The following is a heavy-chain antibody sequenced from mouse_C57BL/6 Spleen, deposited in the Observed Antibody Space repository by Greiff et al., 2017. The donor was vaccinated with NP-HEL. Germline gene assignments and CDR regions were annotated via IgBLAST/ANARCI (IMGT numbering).Heavy chain of an antibody. CDR3: ARRGTYYAMDY. V-gene: IGHV1-26*01. CDR2: INPNNGGT. Sequence: EVQLQQSGPELVKPGASVKISCKASGYTFTDYYMNWVKQSHGKSLEWIGDINPNNGGTSYNQKFKGKATLTVDKSSSTAYMELRSLTSEDSAVYYCARRGTYYAMDYWGQGTSVTVSS. J-gene: IGHJ4*01. D-gene: IGHD3-3*01. CDR1: GYTFTDYY.